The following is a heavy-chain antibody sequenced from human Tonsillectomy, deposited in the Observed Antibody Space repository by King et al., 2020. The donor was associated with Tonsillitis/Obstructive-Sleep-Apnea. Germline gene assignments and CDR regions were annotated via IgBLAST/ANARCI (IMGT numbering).Heavy chain of an antibody. CDR3: ARIRGYSRSPEDDAFDI. CDR2: IFSNDEK. CDR1: GFSLTNARMG. D-gene: IGHD1-26*01. Sequence: TLQESGPVLVKPTETLTLTCTVSGFSLTNARMGVSWIRQPPGKALEWLAHIFSNDEKSYSTSLKSRRTISKDTSKSQVVLTMTNMDPVDTATYYCARIRGYSRSPEDDAFDIWGQGTMVTVSS. V-gene: IGHV2-26*01. J-gene: IGHJ3*02.